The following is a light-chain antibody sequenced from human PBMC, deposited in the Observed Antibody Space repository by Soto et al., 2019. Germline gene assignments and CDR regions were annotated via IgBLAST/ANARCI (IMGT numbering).Light chain of an antibody. V-gene: IGKV1-9*01. CDR1: QGIASY. Sequence: DIPLTQSPSFLSASVGDRVTVTCRASQGIASYLAWYQRKPGKAPKLLIYAASNLQSGVPPRFSGSGSGTEFTLTISSLQPEDFATYYCQQLLTSPFTFGPGTKVDI. CDR2: AAS. J-gene: IGKJ3*01. CDR3: QQLLTSPFT.